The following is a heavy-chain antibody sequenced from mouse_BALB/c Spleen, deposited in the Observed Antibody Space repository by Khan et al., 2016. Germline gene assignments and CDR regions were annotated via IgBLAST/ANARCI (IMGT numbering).Heavy chain of an antibody. Sequence: QVQLKESGAELVKPGASVKLSCKTSGYTFTSYWIQWVKQRPGQGLGWIGEIFPGTGTTYYNEKFKGKATLTIDTSSSTAYMQLSSLTSEDSAVYFCARRAMDYWGQGTSVTVSS. CDR1: GYTFTSYW. CDR3: ARRAMDY. J-gene: IGHJ4*01. V-gene: IGHV1S132*01. CDR2: IFPGTGTT.